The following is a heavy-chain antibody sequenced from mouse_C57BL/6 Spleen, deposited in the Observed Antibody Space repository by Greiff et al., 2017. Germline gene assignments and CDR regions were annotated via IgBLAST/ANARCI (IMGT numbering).Heavy chain of an antibody. CDR3: ARGAETGTGGYFDV. CDR1: GYSITSGYD. Sequence: VQLQQSGPGMVKPSQSLSLTCTVTGYSITSGYDWHWIRHFPGNKLEWMGYISYSGSTNYNPSLKSRISITHDTSKNHFFLKLNSVTTEDTATYYCARGAETGTGGYFDVWGTGTTVTVSS. V-gene: IGHV3-1*01. D-gene: IGHD4-1*01. CDR2: ISYSGST. J-gene: IGHJ1*03.